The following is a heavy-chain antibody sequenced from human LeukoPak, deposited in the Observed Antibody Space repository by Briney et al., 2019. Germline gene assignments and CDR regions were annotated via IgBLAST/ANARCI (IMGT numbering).Heavy chain of an antibody. CDR1: GFTFSSYA. CDR2: ISYDGSNK. CDR3: ARDRSQCAYSYGPDGE. V-gene: IGHV3-30*01. J-gene: IGHJ4*02. D-gene: IGHD5-18*01. Sequence: PGGSLRLSCAASGFTFSSYAMHWVRQAPGKGLEWAAVISYDGSNKFYADSVKGRFTISRDNSKNTLFLQMNSLRAEDTAVYYCARDRSQCAYSYGPDGEWGQGTLVTVSS.